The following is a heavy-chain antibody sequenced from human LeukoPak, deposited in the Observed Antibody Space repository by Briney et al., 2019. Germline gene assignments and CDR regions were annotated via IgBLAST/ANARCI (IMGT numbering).Heavy chain of an antibody. Sequence: GGSIGPSCAPSGSTSSSYAMHWARQAPAKGLEWGEVIPHDESNKYYADSVKGRFTISRDNSKNTLYLQMNSLRAEDTAVYYRARDGQGGSYSSSSEFDYWGQGTLVTVSS. CDR3: ARDGQGGSYSSSSEFDY. CDR2: IPHDESNK. V-gene: IGHV3-30-3*01. D-gene: IGHD6-6*01. CDR1: GSTSSSYA. J-gene: IGHJ4*02.